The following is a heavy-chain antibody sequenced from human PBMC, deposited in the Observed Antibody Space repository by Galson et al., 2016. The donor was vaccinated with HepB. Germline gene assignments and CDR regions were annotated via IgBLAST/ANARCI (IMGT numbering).Heavy chain of an antibody. Sequence: SLRLSCAASGFTVSNNYMRWVRQAPGKGLEWVSVIYSGGSTYYADSVKGRFTISRDNSKNRLYVQMNSLRAEDTAVYYCARNYIVDEEGRSYYGMDVWGQGTTVTVSS. CDR2: IYSGGST. CDR3: ARNYIVDEEGRSYYGMDV. D-gene: IGHD2-21*01. CDR1: GFTVSNNY. V-gene: IGHV3-53*01. J-gene: IGHJ6*02.